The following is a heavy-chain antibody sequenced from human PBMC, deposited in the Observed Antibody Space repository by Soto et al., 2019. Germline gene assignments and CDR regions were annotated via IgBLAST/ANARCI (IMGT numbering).Heavy chain of an antibody. V-gene: IGHV3-30*18. D-gene: IGHD6-13*01. Sequence: QVQLVESGGGVVQPGRSLRLSCAASGFTFSSYGMHWVRQAPGKGLAWVAVISYDGSNKYYADSVKGRFTISRDNSKNTLYLQMNSLRTEDTAVYYCAKDIQAAAATTRVFDYWGQGTLVTVSS. CDR1: GFTFSSYG. CDR2: ISYDGSNK. CDR3: AKDIQAAAATTRVFDY. J-gene: IGHJ4*02.